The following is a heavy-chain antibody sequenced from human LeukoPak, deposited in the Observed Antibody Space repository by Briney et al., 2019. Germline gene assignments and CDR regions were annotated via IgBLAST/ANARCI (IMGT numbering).Heavy chain of an antibody. D-gene: IGHD5-12*01. V-gene: IGHV3-43*01. CDR3: AKDGDYSDYDIDY. Sequence: PGGSLRLSCVASGSGFMFDHTMHWVRQPPGKGLEWVSLITWDGSTSYYADSVKGRFTISRDNSKNFPYLQMNTLTTEDTAVYFCAKDGDYSDYDIDYWGQGTLVTVSS. CDR1: GSGFMFDHT. CDR2: ITWDGSTS. J-gene: IGHJ4*02.